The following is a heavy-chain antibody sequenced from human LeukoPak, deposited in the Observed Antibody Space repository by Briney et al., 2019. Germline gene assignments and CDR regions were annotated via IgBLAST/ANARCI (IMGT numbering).Heavy chain of an antibody. CDR1: GFTFSNAW. CDR3: TTSDYYDSSGQLTDY. CDR2: IKSKTDGGTT. D-gene: IGHD3-22*01. J-gene: IGHJ4*02. V-gene: IGHV3-15*01. Sequence: GGSLRLSCAASGFTFSNAWMSWVRQAPGKGLEWVGRIKSKTDGGTTDYAAPVKGRFTISRDDSKSTLYLQMNSLKTEDTAVYYCTTSDYYDSSGQLTDYWGQGTLVTVSS.